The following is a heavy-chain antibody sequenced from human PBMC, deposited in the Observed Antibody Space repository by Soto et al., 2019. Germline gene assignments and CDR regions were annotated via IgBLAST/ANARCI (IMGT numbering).Heavy chain of an antibody. J-gene: IGHJ5*02. D-gene: IGHD3-22*01. CDR1: CGSVISGSYY. CDR3: ARDKSRLYYYDSSGYYGNWFDP. CDR2: IYYSGST. V-gene: IGHV4-61*01. Sequence: SETLSLTCTFSCGSVISGSYYWSWMRQPPGKGLEWIGYIYYSGSTNNNPSLKSRVTISVDTSKNQFSLKLSSVAAADTAVYYCARDKSRLYYYDSSGYYGNWFDPWGQGTLVSGS.